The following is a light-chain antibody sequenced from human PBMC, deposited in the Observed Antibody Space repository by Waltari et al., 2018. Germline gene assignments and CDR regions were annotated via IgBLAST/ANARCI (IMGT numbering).Light chain of an antibody. V-gene: IGLV2-14*01. CDR3: SSYTSSALWV. CDR2: DVS. Sequence: QSALTQPASVSGSPGQSITISCTGSSSDVGGYNYVSWYQQYPNEPPQVIIFDVSNRPSVISNRFSGSKSGNTASLTISSLQAGDEADYYCSSYTSSALWVFGGGTKLTVL. J-gene: IGLJ3*02. CDR1: SSDVGGYNY.